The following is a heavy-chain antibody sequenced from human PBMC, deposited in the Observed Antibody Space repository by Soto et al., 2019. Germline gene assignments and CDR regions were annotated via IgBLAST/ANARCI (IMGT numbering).Heavy chain of an antibody. CDR3: TTDRPSRLRAPRV. CDR2: IKTNTDGGTT. D-gene: IGHD4-17*01. V-gene: IGHV3-15*05. J-gene: IGHJ4*02. CDR1: GFSFSSAY. Sequence: EMLLVESGGGLVEPGGSLTLSCAASGFSFSSAYMSWVRQAPGKGLEWVGRIKTNTDGGTTEYAAVVKGRFSISRDDSKTTVYVQMNSLKTEDTGVYYCTTDRPSRLRAPRVWGQGTLVTVSS.